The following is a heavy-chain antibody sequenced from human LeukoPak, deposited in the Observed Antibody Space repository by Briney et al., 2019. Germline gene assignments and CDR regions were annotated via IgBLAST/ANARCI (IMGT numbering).Heavy chain of an antibody. D-gene: IGHD1-7*01. CDR3: ARAHNWKYGTFDY. V-gene: IGHV3-11*06. Sequence: GGSLRLSCAASGFTFSDYYMSWIRQAPGKGLEWVSSTSSSSSYIYYADSVKGRFTISRDNAKNSLYLQMNSLRAEDTAVYYCARAHNWKYGTFDYWGQGTLVTVSS. CDR1: GFTFSDYY. CDR2: TSSSSSYI. J-gene: IGHJ4*02.